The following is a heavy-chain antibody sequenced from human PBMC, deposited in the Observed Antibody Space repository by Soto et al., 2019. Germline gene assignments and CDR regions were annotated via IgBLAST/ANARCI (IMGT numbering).Heavy chain of an antibody. V-gene: IGHV4-31*03. J-gene: IGHJ3*02. CDR1: GGSISSGGYY. Sequence: QVQLQESGPGLVKPSQTLSLTCTVSGGSISSGGYYWSWIRQHPGKGLEWIGYIYYSGSTYYNPSLKSRVTISGDTSNNQFSLKLSSVTAADTAVYYCGFGRFPSPVFDIWGQGTMVTVSS. CDR2: IYYSGST. CDR3: GFGRFPSPVFDI. D-gene: IGHD3-10*01.